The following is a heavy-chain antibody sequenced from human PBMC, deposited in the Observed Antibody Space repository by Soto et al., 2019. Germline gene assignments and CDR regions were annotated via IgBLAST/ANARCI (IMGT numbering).Heavy chain of an antibody. J-gene: IGHJ6*02. D-gene: IGHD5-18*01. CDR1: GFTFSSYA. CDR3: ARVDTAMVRYGMDV. CDR2: ISYDGSNK. V-gene: IGHV3-30-3*01. Sequence: GGSLRLSCAASGFTFSSYAMHWVRQAPGKGLEWVAVISYDGSNKYYADSVKGRFTISRDNSKNTLYLQMNSLRAEDTAVYYCARVDTAMVRYGMDVWGQGTTVTVSS.